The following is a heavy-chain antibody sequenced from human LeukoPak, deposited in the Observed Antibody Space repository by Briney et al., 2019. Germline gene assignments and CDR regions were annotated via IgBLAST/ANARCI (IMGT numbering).Heavy chain of an antibody. J-gene: IGHJ4*02. V-gene: IGHV2-5*02. CDR1: GFSITTKGVG. D-gene: IGHD2-15*01. CDR2: IFWDGNR. CDR3: AHSLRRPSCSGGNCYYFDC. Sequence: SGPTLVNPTQTLPLTCTVTGFSITTKGVGVGWIRQAPGKALEWLAIIFWDGNRRYNSSLRSRLTITSDNSKNQVFLTMTNMDPVDTATYFCAHSLRRPSCSGGNCYYFDCWGQGTLVTVSS.